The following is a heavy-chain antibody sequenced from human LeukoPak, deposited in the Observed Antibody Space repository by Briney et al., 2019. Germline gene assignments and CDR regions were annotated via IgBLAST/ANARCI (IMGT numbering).Heavy chain of an antibody. V-gene: IGHV1-2*04. CDR2: INPNSGGT. Sequence: ASVKVSCKASGYTFTGYYMHWVRQAPGQGLEWMGWINPNSGGTNYAQKFQGWVTMTRDTSISTAYMELSRLRSDDTAVYYCARSYYDYVWGSYRPFDPWGQGTLVTVSS. J-gene: IGHJ5*02. CDR3: ARSYYDYVWGSYRPFDP. CDR1: GYTFTGYY. D-gene: IGHD3-16*02.